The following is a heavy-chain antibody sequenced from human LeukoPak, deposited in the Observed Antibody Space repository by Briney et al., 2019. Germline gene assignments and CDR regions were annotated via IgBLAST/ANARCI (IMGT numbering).Heavy chain of an antibody. CDR2: ISSSSSTI. J-gene: IGHJ4*02. D-gene: IGHD6-13*01. CDR1: GFTFSSYS. V-gene: IGHV3-48*01. CDR3: ARDLNRNIAD. Sequence: GGSLRLSCAASGFTFSSYSMNWVRQAPGKGLEGVSYISSSSSTIYYADSVKGRFTISRDNAKNSLYLQMNSLRAEDTAVYYCARDLNRNIADWGQGTLVTVSS.